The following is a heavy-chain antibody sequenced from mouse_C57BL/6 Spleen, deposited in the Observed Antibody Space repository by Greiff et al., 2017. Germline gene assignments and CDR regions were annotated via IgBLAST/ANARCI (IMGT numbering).Heavy chain of an antibody. V-gene: IGHV1-52*01. CDR1: GYTFTSYW. J-gene: IGHJ2*01. Sequence: QVQLQQPGAELVRPGSSVKLSCKASGYTFTSYWMHWVKQRPIQGLEWIGNIDPSDSETHYNQKFKDKATLTVDKSSSTAYMQLSSLTSEDSAVYYCASPYSNYLYYLDYWGQGTTLTVS. D-gene: IGHD2-5*01. CDR2: IDPSDSET. CDR3: ASPYSNYLYYLDY.